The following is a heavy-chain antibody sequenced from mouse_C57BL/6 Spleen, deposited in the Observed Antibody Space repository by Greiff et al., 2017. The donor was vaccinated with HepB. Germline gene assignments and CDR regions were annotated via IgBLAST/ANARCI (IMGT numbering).Heavy chain of an antibody. D-gene: IGHD1-1*01. CDR1: GYTFTSYW. V-gene: IGHV1-59*01. J-gene: IGHJ1*03. CDR3: ASYYGSSGPWYFDV. Sequence: VQLQQPGAELVRPGTSVKLSCKASGYTFTSYWMHWVKQRPGQGLEWIGVIDPSDSYTNYNQKFKGKATLTVDTSSSTAYMQLSSLTSEDSAVYYCASYYGSSGPWYFDVWGTGTTVTVSS. CDR2: IDPSDSYT.